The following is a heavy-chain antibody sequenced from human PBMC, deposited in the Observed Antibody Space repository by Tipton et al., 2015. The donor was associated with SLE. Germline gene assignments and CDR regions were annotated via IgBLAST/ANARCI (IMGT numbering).Heavy chain of an antibody. CDR2: INHSGST. CDR1: GGSFSGYY. Sequence: TLSLTCAVYGGSFSGYYWSWIRQPPGKGLEWIGEINHSGSTNYNPSLKSRVTISIDTSKNQFSLKLSSVTAADTSAYYCARGKDYDFWSGYYRRDASDIWGQGTMVTVSS. V-gene: IGHV4-34*01. CDR3: ARGKDYDFWSGYYRRDASDI. J-gene: IGHJ3*02. D-gene: IGHD3-3*01.